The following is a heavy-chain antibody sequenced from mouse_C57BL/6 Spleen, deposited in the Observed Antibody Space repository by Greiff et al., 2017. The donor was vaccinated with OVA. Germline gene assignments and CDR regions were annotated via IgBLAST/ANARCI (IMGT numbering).Heavy chain of an antibody. J-gene: IGHJ2*01. CDR1: GYTFTSYW. D-gene: IGHD2-14*01. CDR3: ARVYVGYFDY. V-gene: IGHV1-55*01. CDR2: IYPGSGST. Sequence: LQPGAELVKPGASVKMSCKASGYTFTSYWITWVKQRPGQGLEWIGDIYPGSGSTNYNEKFKSKATLTVDTSSSTAYMQLSSLTSEDSAVYYCARVYVGYFDYWGQGTTLTVSS.